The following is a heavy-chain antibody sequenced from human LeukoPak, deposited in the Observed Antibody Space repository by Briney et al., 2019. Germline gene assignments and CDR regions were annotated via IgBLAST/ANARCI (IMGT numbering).Heavy chain of an antibody. D-gene: IGHD2-15*01. V-gene: IGHV3-7*03. CDR3: ARDPPYCSGGSCNDY. J-gene: IGHJ4*02. CDR2: IKQDGSEK. Sequence: GGSLRPSCAASGFTFSSYWMSWVRQAPGKGLEWVANIKQDGSEKYYVDSVKGRFTISRDNAKNSLYLQMNSLRAEDTAVYYCARDPPYCSGGSCNDYWGQGTLVTVSS. CDR1: GFTFSSYW.